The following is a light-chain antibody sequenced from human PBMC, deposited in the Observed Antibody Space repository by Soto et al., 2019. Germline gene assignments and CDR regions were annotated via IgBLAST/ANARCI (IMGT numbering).Light chain of an antibody. J-gene: IGKJ4*01. CDR2: DAS. CDR3: QQYDNLPFS. V-gene: IGKV1-33*01. CDR1: QDISNY. Sequence: DIQMSQSPSSLSASVGDRVTITCQASQDISNYLNWYQHKPGKPPKLLIYDASNLETGVPSRFSGSKSRTAFTFTITSLQPEDIATYYCQQYDNLPFSFGGGTKVEIK.